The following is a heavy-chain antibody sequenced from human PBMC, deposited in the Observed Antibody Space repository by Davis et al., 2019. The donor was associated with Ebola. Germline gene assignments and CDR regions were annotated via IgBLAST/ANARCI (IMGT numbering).Heavy chain of an antibody. CDR2: IIPILGIA. CDR3: ARDIGYCSSTSCYYYYGMDV. CDR1: GYTFTSYA. J-gene: IGHJ6*02. Sequence: SVKVSCKASGYTFTSYAISWVRQAPGQGLEWMGRIIPILGIANYAQKFQGSVTITADKSTSTAYMELSSLRSEDTAVYYCARDIGYCSSTSCYYYYGMDVWGQGTTVTVSS. D-gene: IGHD2-2*01. V-gene: IGHV1-69*04.